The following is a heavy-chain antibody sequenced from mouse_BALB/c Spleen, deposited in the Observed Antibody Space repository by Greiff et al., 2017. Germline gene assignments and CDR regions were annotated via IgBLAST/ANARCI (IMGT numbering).Heavy chain of an antibody. V-gene: IGHV5-9*03. D-gene: IGHD2-4*01. J-gene: IGHJ3*01. CDR3: ARYSGGIYYDPFAY. CDR2: ISSGGGNT. Sequence: EVQGVESGGGLVKPGGSLKLSCAASGFTFSSYTMSWVRQTPEKRLEWVATISSGGGNTYYPDSVKGRFTISRDNAKNNLYLQMSSLRSEDTALYYCARYSGGIYYDPFAYWGQGTLVTVSA. CDR1: GFTFSSYT.